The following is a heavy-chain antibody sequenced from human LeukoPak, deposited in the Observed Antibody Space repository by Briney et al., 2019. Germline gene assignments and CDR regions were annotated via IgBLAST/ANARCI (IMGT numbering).Heavy chain of an antibody. CDR3: AREKFDS. Sequence: GGSLRLSCAASGFTFNTYSMHWVRQAPGKGLEWVAVLSFDGDEKHYADSVKGRFTISRDNSNSLISLQMNDLTTEDTAVYYCAREKFDSWGQGTLVTVSP. J-gene: IGHJ5*01. CDR1: GFTFNTYS. CDR2: LSFDGDEK. V-gene: IGHV3-30*14.